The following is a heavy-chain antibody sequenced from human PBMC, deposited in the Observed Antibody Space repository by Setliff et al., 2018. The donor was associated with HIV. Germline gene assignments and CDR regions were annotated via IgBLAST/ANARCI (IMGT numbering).Heavy chain of an antibody. CDR2: IMPNNGGT. J-gene: IGHJ6*03. V-gene: IGHV1-2*02. CDR1: GYSLTDYY. Sequence: ASVKVSCKASGYSLTDYYMHWVRQVPGQGLEWMGWIMPNNGGTDYAQNLQGRVTMTTDTSTSTAYMDLRSLRSDDTAVYFCARARYSSSRTGDYYMDVWAKGTTVTVSS. CDR3: ARARYSSSRTGDYYMDV. D-gene: IGHD6-13*01.